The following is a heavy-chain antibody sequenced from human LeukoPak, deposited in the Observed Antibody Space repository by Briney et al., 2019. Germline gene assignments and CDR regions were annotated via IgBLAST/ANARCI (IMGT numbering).Heavy chain of an antibody. D-gene: IGHD3-10*01. V-gene: IGHV1-24*01. CDR2: FDTEDGET. CDR3: ATGPFGSGSYLGY. CDR1: GYTLTELS. J-gene: IGHJ4*02. Sequence: ASVKVSCKVAGYTLTELSMHWVRQAPGQGLGWMGGFDTEDGETIYAQTYQGRVTMTEDTSTDTAYMELSSLRSEDTAVYCCATGPFGSGSYLGYWGQGTLVTVSS.